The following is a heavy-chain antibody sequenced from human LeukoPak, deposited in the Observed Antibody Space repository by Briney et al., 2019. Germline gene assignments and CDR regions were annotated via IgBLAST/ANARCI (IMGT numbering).Heavy chain of an antibody. D-gene: IGHD3-3*01. Sequence: GGSLRLPCAASGFTFSSYCMNWVRQPPGKWLEWVSSISSSSSYIYYAYSVKGRFTISRDNAKNSLYLQMNCLRAEDTAVYYCARADFGVAGRECVYWGQGTLVTVSP. CDR3: ARADFGVAGRECVY. J-gene: IGHJ4*02. CDR2: ISSSSSYI. CDR1: GFTFSSYC. V-gene: IGHV3-21*01.